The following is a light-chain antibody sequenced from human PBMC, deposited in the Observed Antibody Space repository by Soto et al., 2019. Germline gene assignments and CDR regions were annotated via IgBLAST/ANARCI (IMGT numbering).Light chain of an antibody. CDR1: EGVGTN. J-gene: IGKJ1*01. V-gene: IGKV3-15*01. Sequence: EVVMTQSPATLSVSPGDSATLSCRASEGVGTNLAWYQQTPGQGPRLLIYATSTRATGIPARFSGSGSGTEFTLKISGLQSEDFAIYYCQQYNKGPPWTFGQGTKVEIK. CDR2: ATS. CDR3: QQYNKGPPWT.